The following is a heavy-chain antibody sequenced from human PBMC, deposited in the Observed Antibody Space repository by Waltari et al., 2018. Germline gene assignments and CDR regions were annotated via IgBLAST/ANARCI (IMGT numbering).Heavy chain of an antibody. Sequence: QVQLVQSGAEVKKPGASVKVSCQVSGHTLSELPIHWARQAPGKGLEWMGGIDPEDGETKYAQKFQGRLTMTEDTSTDTAYMELSSLRSEDTAVYFCATTYYTTTGYFDFWGQGTLVTVSS. CDR2: IDPEDGET. CDR3: ATTYYTTTGYFDF. V-gene: IGHV1-24*01. CDR1: GHTLSELP. D-gene: IGHD2-8*01. J-gene: IGHJ4*02.